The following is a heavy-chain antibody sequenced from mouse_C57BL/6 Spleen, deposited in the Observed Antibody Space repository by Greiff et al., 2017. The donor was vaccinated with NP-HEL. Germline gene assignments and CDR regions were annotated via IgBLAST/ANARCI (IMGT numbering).Heavy chain of an antibody. CDR2: ISDGGSYT. J-gene: IGHJ4*01. CDR1: GFTFSSYA. V-gene: IGHV5-4*01. Sequence: EVKVVESGGGLVKPGGSLKLSCAASGFTFSSYAMSWVRQTPEKRLEWVATISDGGSYTYYPDNVKGRFTISRDNAKNNLYLQMSHLKSEDTAMYYCAREDWDDYAMDYWGQGTSVTVSS. CDR3: AREDWDDYAMDY. D-gene: IGHD4-1*01.